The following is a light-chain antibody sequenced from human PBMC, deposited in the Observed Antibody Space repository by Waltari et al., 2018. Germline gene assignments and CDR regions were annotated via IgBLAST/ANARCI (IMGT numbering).Light chain of an antibody. CDR3: QQVKSFPLT. CDR1: QDISTS. J-gene: IGKJ4*01. Sequence: DIQLTQSPSFLSASVGDRVTITCRASQDISTSLTWSQQKPEKAPYLLIYGASNLQSGVPSRFSGSGSGTEFTLTISSLQPEDFATYSCQQVKSFPLTFGGGTKVEVK. V-gene: IGKV1-9*01. CDR2: GAS.